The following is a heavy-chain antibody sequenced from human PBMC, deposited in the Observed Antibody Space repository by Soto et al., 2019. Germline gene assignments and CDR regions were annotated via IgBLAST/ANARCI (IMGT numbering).Heavy chain of an antibody. J-gene: IGHJ4*02. Sequence: QLQLQESGPGLVKPSETLSLTCTVSGGSISDSSYFWDWIRQPPGKGLEWIGNIYYSGSTYYNLSRKSRVTISVDTSKNQFSLKLSSVTAADTAVYYCARRGVSSYYSNYWGLGTLVTVSS. CDR1: GGSISDSSYF. V-gene: IGHV4-39*01. CDR3: ARRGVSSYYSNY. CDR2: IYYSGST. D-gene: IGHD2-15*01.